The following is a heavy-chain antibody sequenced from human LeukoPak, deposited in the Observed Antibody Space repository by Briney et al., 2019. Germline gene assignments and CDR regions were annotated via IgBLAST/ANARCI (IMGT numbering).Heavy chain of an antibody. D-gene: IGHD2-15*01. CDR3: ARAPGYCSGGSCSNWFDX. CDR1: GGTFSSYA. CDR2: IIPIFGTA. Sequence: SVKVSCKASGGTFSSYAISWVRQAPGQGLEWMGGIIPIFGTANYAQKFQGRVTITADESTSTAYMELSSLRSEDTAVYYCARAPGYCSGGSCSNWFDXXXQGTLVTVSS. V-gene: IGHV1-69*13. J-gene: IGHJ5*02.